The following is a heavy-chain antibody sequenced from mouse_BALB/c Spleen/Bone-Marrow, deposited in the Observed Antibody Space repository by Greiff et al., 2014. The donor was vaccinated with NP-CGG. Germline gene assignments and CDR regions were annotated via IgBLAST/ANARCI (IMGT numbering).Heavy chain of an antibody. CDR1: GFNIKDTY. CDR2: IDPANGNT. Sequence: EVKLMESGAELVKPGASVKLSCTASGFNIKDTYMHWVKQRPEQGLEWIGRIDPANGNTKYDPKFQGKATITADTSSNTAYLQLSSLTSEDTAVYYCAAYYYGSGYGFAYWGQGTLVTVS. CDR3: AAYYYGSGYGFAY. V-gene: IGHV14-3*02. J-gene: IGHJ3*01. D-gene: IGHD1-1*01.